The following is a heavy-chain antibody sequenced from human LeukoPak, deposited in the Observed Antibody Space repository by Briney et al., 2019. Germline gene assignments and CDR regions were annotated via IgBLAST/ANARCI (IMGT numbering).Heavy chain of an antibody. CDR2: INPDGSSI. CDR1: GFVFSNYW. Sequence: PGGPLRLSCAASGFVFSNYWMYWVRQAPGRGLVWVSRINPDGSSIGYADFVRGRFTISRDNAKNTLFLQMNSLTVEDTAMYYCGRDLSWGSTDYWGQGTLVTVSS. CDR3: GRDLSWGSTDY. D-gene: IGHD3-16*01. J-gene: IGHJ4*02. V-gene: IGHV3-74*01.